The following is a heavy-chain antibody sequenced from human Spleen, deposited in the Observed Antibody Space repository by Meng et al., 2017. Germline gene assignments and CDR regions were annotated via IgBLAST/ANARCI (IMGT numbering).Heavy chain of an antibody. Sequence: QWQLPQGGAGLLKPSETLALTCAVYGGSFSGYYWSWIRQPPGKGLEWIGEINHSGSTNYNPSLKSRVTISVDTSKNQFSLKLSSVTAADTAVYYCARGPTAAAGYYFDYWGQGTLVTVSS. D-gene: IGHD6-13*01. CDR1: GGSFSGYY. CDR2: INHSGST. J-gene: IGHJ4*02. V-gene: IGHV4-34*01. CDR3: ARGPTAAAGYYFDY.